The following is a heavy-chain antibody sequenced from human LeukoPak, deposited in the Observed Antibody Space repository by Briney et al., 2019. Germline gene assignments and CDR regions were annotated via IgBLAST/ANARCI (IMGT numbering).Heavy chain of an antibody. Sequence: GGALRLSCAASRFTFSSYAMSWLGQAPGKGLEWVSAISGSGGSTYYADSVKGRFTISRDNSKNTLYLQMSSMGGEDTAVYYCAMIKEGWGEGTLVTVSS. J-gene: IGHJ4*02. CDR1: RFTFSSYA. D-gene: IGHD3-22*01. V-gene: IGHV3-23*01. CDR3: AMIKEG. CDR2: ISGSGGST.